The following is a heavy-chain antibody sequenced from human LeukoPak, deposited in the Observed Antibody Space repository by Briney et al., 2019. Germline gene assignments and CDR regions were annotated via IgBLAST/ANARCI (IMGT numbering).Heavy chain of an antibody. V-gene: IGHV3-33*01. Sequence: PPGGSLRLSCAASGFSFSNYGMHWVRQAPGKGLEWVAGIWYDGVNKYYADSVKGRFTISRDMPKNTLYLQMNSLRAEDTDVYYCAREGIVATLDYWGQGTLVTVSS. CDR3: AREGIVATLDY. J-gene: IGHJ4*02. CDR2: IWYDGVNK. CDR1: GFSFSNYG. D-gene: IGHD5-12*01.